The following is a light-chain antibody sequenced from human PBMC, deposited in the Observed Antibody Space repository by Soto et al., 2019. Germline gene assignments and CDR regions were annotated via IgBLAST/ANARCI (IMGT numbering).Light chain of an antibody. CDR3: QQYNNWPPWT. V-gene: IGKV3-15*01. J-gene: IGKJ1*01. Sequence: ETVMTQSPATLSASPGERGTLSCRASQSVSSNLAWYQQKPGQAPRLLIYGASTRATGIPARFSGSGSGTEFTLTISSLQSEDFAVYYCQQYNNWPPWTFGQGTKVDI. CDR1: QSVSSN. CDR2: GAS.